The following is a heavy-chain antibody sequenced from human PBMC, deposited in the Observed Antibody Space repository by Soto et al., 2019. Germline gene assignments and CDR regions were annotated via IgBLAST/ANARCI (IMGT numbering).Heavy chain of an antibody. CDR2: INPNSGGT. Sequence: ASVKVSCKASGYTFTGYYMHWVRQAPGQGLEWMGWINPNSGGTNYAQKFQGWVTMTRDTSISTAYMELSRLRSDDTAVYYCARGEGGPRSRSIGYWGQGALVTVSS. CDR3: ARGEGGPRSRSIGY. CDR1: GYTFTGYY. J-gene: IGHJ4*02. V-gene: IGHV1-2*04. D-gene: IGHD1-26*01.